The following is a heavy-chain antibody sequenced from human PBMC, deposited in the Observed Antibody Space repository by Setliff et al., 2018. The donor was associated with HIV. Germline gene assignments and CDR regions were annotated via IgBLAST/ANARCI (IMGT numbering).Heavy chain of an antibody. CDR3: ASGKNYIFWSSYFGIDV. D-gene: IGHD3-3*01. CDR1: GFMFSSYG. V-gene: IGHV3-64*02. Sequence: PGGSLRLSCTASGFMFSSYGMHWVRQAPGKGLEHVSGISSDGGSMYYADSVRGRFTISRDNSKNTLYLQMGSLRGDDMAVYYCASGKNYIFWSSYFGIDVWGQGTTVTVSS. CDR2: ISSDGGSM. J-gene: IGHJ6*02.